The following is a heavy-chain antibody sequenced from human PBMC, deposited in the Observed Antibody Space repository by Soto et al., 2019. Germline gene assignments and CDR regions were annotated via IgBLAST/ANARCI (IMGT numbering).Heavy chain of an antibody. Sequence: GGSLRLSCAASGFTFSSYAMHWVRQAPGKGLEWAAVISYDGSNIYYADSVKGRFTISRDNSKNTLYLQMNSLRAEDTAAHYCARDSRATGAGAFDIWGLGTMVTVSS. CDR2: ISYDGSNI. D-gene: IGHD1-26*01. V-gene: IGHV3-30-3*01. CDR3: ARDSRATGAGAFDI. CDR1: GFTFSSYA. J-gene: IGHJ3*02.